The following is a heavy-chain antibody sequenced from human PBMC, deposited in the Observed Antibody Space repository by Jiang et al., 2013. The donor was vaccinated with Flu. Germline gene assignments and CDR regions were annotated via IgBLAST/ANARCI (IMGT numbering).Heavy chain of an antibody. J-gene: IGHJ4*02. CDR2: VYYSGTT. D-gene: IGHD2-15*01. CDR3: GRQVGGGSWSFDY. V-gene: IGHV4-39*01. Sequence: DSIGSVYYSGTTYYNPSLKSRVTISVDTSKNQFSLKLSSVTAADTAVYYCGRQVGGGSWSFDYWGQGTLVTVSS.